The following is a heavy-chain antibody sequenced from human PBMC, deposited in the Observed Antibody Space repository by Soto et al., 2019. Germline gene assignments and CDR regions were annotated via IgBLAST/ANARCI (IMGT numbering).Heavy chain of an antibody. Sequence: PSETLSLTCAVYGGSFSGYYWSWIRQPPGKGLEWIGEINHSGSTNYNPSLKSRVTISVDTSKNQFSLKLSSVTAADTAVYYCATEAVAGTLYYYYGMDVWGQGTTVTVYS. D-gene: IGHD6-19*01. CDR1: GGSFSGYY. CDR2: INHSGST. J-gene: IGHJ6*02. CDR3: ATEAVAGTLYYYYGMDV. V-gene: IGHV4-34*01.